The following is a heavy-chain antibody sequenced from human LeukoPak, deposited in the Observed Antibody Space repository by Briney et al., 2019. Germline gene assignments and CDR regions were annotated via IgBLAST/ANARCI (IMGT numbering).Heavy chain of an antibody. CDR1: GFTFSSYG. V-gene: IGHV3-23*01. CDR3: ARVATQGVWFDP. Sequence: GGSLRLSCAASGFTFSSYGMSWVRQAPGKGLEWVSAISGSGGSTYYADSVKGRFTISRDNAKNSLYLQMNSLRAEDTALYYCARVATQGVWFDPWGQGTLVTVSS. CDR2: ISGSGGST. J-gene: IGHJ5*02. D-gene: IGHD3-16*01.